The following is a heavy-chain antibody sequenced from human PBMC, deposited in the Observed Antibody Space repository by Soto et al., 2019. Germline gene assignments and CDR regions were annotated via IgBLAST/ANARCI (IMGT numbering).Heavy chain of an antibody. CDR2: TNPNSGNT. CDR1: GYTFTSYD. J-gene: IGHJ6*03. D-gene: IGHD3-10*01. CDR3: ARGLVWYYYGSGSPSELPYYYMDV. Sequence: ASVKVSCKASGYTFTSYDINWVRQATGQGLEWMGWTNPNSGNTGYAQKFQGRVTMTRNTSISTAYMELSSLRSEDTAVYYCARGLVWYYYGSGSPSELPYYYMDVWGKGTTVTVSS. V-gene: IGHV1-8*01.